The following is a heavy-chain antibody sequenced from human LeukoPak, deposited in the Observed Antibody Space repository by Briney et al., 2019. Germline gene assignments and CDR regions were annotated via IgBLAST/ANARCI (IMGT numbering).Heavy chain of an antibody. CDR2: IKQDGSEK. D-gene: IGHD6-13*01. CDR1: GFTFSNYW. J-gene: IGHJ4*02. V-gene: IGHV3-7*03. Sequence: GGSLRLSCAASGFTFSNYWMNWVRQAPGKGLERVANIKQDGSEKHYVDSVKGRFTISRDNAKNSLYLQINSLKAEDTAVYYCARWGHLVRQPAGDYWGQGTLVAVSS. CDR3: ARWGHLVRQPAGDY.